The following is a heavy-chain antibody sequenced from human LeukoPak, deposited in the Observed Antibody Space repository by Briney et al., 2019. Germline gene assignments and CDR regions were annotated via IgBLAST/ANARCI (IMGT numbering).Heavy chain of an antibody. CDR1: GFTFSSYW. J-gene: IGHJ4*02. D-gene: IGHD6-19*01. CDR3: ARDEGAVAVPYYFDY. V-gene: IGHV3-74*03. Sequence: GGSLSLSCAASGFTFSSYWMHWVRQAPGKGLVWVSRISSDGSSTTYGDSVKGRFTISRDNAKNTLYLQMNSLRAEDTAVYYCARDEGAVAVPYYFDYWGQGTLVTVSS. CDR2: ISSDGSST.